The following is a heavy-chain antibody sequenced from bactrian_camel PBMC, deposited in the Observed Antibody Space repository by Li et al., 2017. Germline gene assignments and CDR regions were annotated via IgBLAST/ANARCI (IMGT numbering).Heavy chain of an antibody. CDR2: IYSGGGST. D-gene: IGHD3*01. V-gene: IGHV3S40*01. CDR1: GFTFRALD. Sequence: VQLVESGGGSVQPGQSLRLSCSASGFTFRALDMSWVRQAPEKEREEVAAIYSGGGSTYYADHMKGKFTISQDSTANTVSLQMNALEPEDTATYYCAACSDPFFGQGTQVTV. J-gene: IGHJ4*01.